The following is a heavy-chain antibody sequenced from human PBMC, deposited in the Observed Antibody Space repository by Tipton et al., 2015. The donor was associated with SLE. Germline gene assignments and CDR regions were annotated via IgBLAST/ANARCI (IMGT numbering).Heavy chain of an antibody. J-gene: IGHJ3*01. CDR3: ARHLGVIVAFEV. D-gene: IGHD3-10*01. V-gene: IGHV4-59*01. CDR2: FYFSGSS. CDR1: GVSISTYY. Sequence: TLSLTCSVSGVSISTYYWSWIRQSPGKGLEWIGFFYFSGSSQYNPSLKSRVAISADTSNNQFSLELRSVTAADTAVCYCARHLGVIVAFEVWGQGTVLTVSS.